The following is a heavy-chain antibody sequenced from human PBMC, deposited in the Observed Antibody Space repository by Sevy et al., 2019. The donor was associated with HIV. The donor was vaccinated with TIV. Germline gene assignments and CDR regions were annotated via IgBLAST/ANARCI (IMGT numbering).Heavy chain of an antibody. D-gene: IGHD2-2*01. J-gene: IGHJ3*02. V-gene: IGHV1-2*06. CDR2: FNPNSGDT. CDR1: GYTFIDYY. Sequence: ASVKVTSKASGYTFIDYYLIWVRQAPGQGLEWMGRFNPNSGDTNYAQKFQGRVTMTRDASINSAYMELSRLTSDDTAVYYCAREWGFAMANAFDIWGQGTMVTVSS. CDR3: AREWGFAMANAFDI.